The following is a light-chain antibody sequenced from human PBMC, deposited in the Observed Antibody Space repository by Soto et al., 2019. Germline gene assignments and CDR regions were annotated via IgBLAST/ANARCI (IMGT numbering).Light chain of an antibody. J-gene: IGLJ1*01. Sequence: QSVLTQPRSVSVSPGQSVTISCTGTSSDVVGYNYVSWYQQHPGKAPKLMIYDVSNRPSGVPDRFSGSKSGNTASLTISGLQAEDEADYYCCSYAGSYPIYAFGTGTKVTVL. CDR1: SSDVVGYNY. CDR2: DVS. V-gene: IGLV2-11*01. CDR3: CSYAGSYPIYA.